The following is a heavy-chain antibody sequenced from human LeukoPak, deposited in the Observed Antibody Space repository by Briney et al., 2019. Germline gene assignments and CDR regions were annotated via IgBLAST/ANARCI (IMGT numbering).Heavy chain of an antibody. CDR2: IYHSGST. CDR3: ARSLSPMLRGAPYY. Sequence: SETLSLTCAVSGDSISSSNWWSWVRQPPGKGLEWIGEIYHSGSTNYNPSLRSRVTISLDKSKNQVSLMLTSVTAADTAVYYCARSLSPMLRGAPYYWGQGTLVTVSS. V-gene: IGHV4-4*02. J-gene: IGHJ4*02. CDR1: GDSISSSNW. D-gene: IGHD3-10*01.